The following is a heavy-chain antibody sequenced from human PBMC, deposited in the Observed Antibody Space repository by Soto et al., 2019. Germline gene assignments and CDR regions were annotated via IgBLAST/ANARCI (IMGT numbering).Heavy chain of an antibody. J-gene: IGHJ4*02. CDR2: ISGSGGST. CDR3: AKDQGSSWYEIDY. V-gene: IGHV3-23*01. CDR1: GFTVSNYA. Sequence: GGSLRLSCAASGFTVSNYAVTWVRQAPGKGLEGVSTISGSGGSTYYADSGKGRFTISRDNSKNTLYLQMNSLRAEDTAVYYCAKDQGSSWYEIDYWGQGTLVTVSS. D-gene: IGHD6-13*01.